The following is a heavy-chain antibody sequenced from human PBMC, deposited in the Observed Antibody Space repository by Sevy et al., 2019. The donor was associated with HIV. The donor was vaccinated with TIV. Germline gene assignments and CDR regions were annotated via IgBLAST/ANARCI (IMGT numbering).Heavy chain of an antibody. Sequence: GGSLRLSCAASGFTFTNTWMSWVRQAPGKGLEWVGRIKSKTDGGTGDYAAHVKGRFSISRDDSKNTLYLQMNSLKTEDTVVYYCTTGDPYNRYGYMRPYFFDYWGQGTLVTVSS. J-gene: IGHJ4*02. CDR3: TTGDPYNRYGYMRPYFFDY. CDR2: IKSKTDGGTG. V-gene: IGHV3-15*01. D-gene: IGHD5-18*01. CDR1: GFTFTNTW.